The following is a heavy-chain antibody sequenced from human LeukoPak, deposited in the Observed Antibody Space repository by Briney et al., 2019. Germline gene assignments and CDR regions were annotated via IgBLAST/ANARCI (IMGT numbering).Heavy chain of an antibody. CDR2: INHSGST. V-gene: IGHV4-34*01. Sequence: PSETLSLTCAVYGGSFSGYYWSWIRQPPGKGLEWIGEINHSGSTNYNPSLKSRVTISVDTSKNQFSLKLSSVTAADTAVYYCARDNTPPLWFDPWGQGTLVTVSS. D-gene: IGHD2/OR15-2a*01. CDR1: GGSFSGYY. J-gene: IGHJ5*02. CDR3: ARDNTPPLWFDP.